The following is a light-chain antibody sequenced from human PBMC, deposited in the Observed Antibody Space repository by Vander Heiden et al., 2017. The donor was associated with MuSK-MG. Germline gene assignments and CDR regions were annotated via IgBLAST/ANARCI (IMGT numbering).Light chain of an antibody. Sequence: QSALTQPASVSGSPGQSITLSCTGTSSDVGGYNYVSWYQQHPGKAPKLMMYEVTNRPSGVSDRFSGSKSGNTASLTISGLQAEDEADYYCSSYTSSRTGVFGGGTKLTGL. CDR3: SSYTSSRTGV. V-gene: IGLV2-14*01. CDR1: SSDVGGYNY. J-gene: IGLJ3*02. CDR2: EVT.